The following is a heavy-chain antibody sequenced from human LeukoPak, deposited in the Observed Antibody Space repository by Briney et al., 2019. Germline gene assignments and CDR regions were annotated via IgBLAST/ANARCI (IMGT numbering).Heavy chain of an antibody. CDR1: GFTFSSYS. V-gene: IGHV3-48*02. CDR3: ARLSGPHYYYYYYMDV. CDR2: ISSSSSTI. J-gene: IGHJ6*03. Sequence: GGSLRLSCAASGFTFSSYSMNWVRQAPGKGLEWVSYISSSSSTIHYADSVKGRFTISRDNAKNSLYLQMNSLRDEDTAVYYCARLSGPHYYYYYYMDVWGKGTTVTVSS.